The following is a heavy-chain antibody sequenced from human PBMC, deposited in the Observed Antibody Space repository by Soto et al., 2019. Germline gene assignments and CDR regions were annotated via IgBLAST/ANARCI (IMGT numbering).Heavy chain of an antibody. CDR3: ARQHIVVVTAAVPLLDI. Sequence: ASVKVSCKASGGTFSSYAISWARQAPGQGLEWMGGIIPIFGTANYAQKFQGRVTITADESTSTAYMELSSLRSEDTAVYYCARQHIVVVTAAVPLLDIWGQGTMVTV. CDR1: GGTFSSYA. CDR2: IIPIFGTA. D-gene: IGHD2-21*02. V-gene: IGHV1-69*13. J-gene: IGHJ3*02.